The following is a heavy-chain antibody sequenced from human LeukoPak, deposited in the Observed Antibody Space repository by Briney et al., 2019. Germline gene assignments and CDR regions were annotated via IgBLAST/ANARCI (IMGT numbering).Heavy chain of an antibody. J-gene: IGHJ4*02. Sequence: GGSLRLSRAASGFTFSSYGMHWVRQAPGKGLEWVALIWKDGSQTFYGDSVKGRFIISRDNSRNTLDLQMNSLSAEDTAVYYCVREGIGGTSYRGNFDYWGQGTLVTVSS. CDR3: VREGIGGTSYRGNFDY. D-gene: IGHD2-15*01. CDR2: IWKDGSQT. V-gene: IGHV3-33*08. CDR1: GFTFSSYG.